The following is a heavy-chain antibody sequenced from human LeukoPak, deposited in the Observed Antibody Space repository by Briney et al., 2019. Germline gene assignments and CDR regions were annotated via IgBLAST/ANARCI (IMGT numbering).Heavy chain of an antibody. CDR3: AKDRVGATKAIDAFDI. J-gene: IGHJ3*02. CDR1: GFTFSSYA. CDR2: ISGSGGRT. V-gene: IGHV3-23*01. Sequence: GGSLRLSCAASGFTFSSYAMSWVRQAPGKGLEWVSAISGSGGRTYCADSVKGRFTISRDNSKNTLYLQMNSLRAEDTAIYYCAKDRVGATKAIDAFDIWGQGTMVTVSS. D-gene: IGHD1-26*01.